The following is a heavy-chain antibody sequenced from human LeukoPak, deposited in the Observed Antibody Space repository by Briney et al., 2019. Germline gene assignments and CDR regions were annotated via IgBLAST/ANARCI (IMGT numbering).Heavy chain of an antibody. CDR2: TYYWSKWYN. D-gene: IGHD6-13*01. Sequence: SQTLSLTCVITGYSVSSNSAAWNWMTRSPSRALEWLGRTYYWSKWYNGYVVSVQSRITIDSDASKNQFSLQLNSVTPEDTAVYYSSRGQRAVGTSFDYWGQGTLVTVSS. V-gene: IGHV6-1*01. CDR1: GYSVSSNSAA. J-gene: IGHJ4*02. CDR3: SRGQRAVGTSFDY.